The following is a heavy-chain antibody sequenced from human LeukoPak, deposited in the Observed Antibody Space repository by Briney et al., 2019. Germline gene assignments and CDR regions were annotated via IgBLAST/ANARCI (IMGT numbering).Heavy chain of an antibody. CDR3: VREWDHTRMTFDI. D-gene: IGHD1-26*01. CDR1: GYTFTSHY. J-gene: IGHJ3*02. CDR2: IGTYNGNT. V-gene: IGHV1-18*04. Sequence: ASVKVSCKATGYTFTSHYMHWVRQAPGQGLEWMGWIGTYNGNTKYAQEFQGRVTMTTDTSTSTGYMELRNLRSGDTAVYFCVREWDHTRMTFDIWGQGTMVTVSS.